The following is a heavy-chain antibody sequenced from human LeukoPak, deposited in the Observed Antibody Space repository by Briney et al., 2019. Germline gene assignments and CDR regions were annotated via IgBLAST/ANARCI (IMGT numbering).Heavy chain of an antibody. CDR3: ARELYWIDY. CDR1: GFTFSSYE. CDR2: ISSSGSTI. Sequence: GGFLRLSCAASGFTFSSYEMNWVRQAPGKGLEWVSYISSSGSTIYYAYSVKGRFTISRDNAKNSLYLQMNSLRAEDTAVYYCARELYWIDYWGQGTLVTVSS. D-gene: IGHD2-15*01. J-gene: IGHJ4*02. V-gene: IGHV3-48*03.